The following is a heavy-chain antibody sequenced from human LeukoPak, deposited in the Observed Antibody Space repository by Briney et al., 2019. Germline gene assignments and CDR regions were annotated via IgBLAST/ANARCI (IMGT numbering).Heavy chain of an antibody. Sequence: GGSLRLSCAASGFSFSTFAMHWVRQAPGKGLEWVSVLSYDGGTKYYADSVRGRFTISRDSSKNTLFLQMNSLRAEDTAVYYCARGQGIVVVPADYYYMDVWGKGTTVTISS. J-gene: IGHJ6*03. CDR2: LSYDGGTK. CDR3: ARGQGIVVVPADYYYMDV. V-gene: IGHV3-30*04. CDR1: GFSFSTFA. D-gene: IGHD2-2*01.